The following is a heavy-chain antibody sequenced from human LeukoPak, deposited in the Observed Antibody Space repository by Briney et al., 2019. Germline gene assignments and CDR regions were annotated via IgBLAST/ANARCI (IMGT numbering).Heavy chain of an antibody. CDR3: ARHVLTGTAYFDY. Sequence: PSETLSLTCTVSGGSISSSSYYWGWIRQPPGKGLEWIGSIYYSGSTYYNPSLKSRVTISVDTSKNQFSLKLSSVTAADTAVYYCARHVLTGTAYFDYWGQGTLVTVSS. D-gene: IGHD1-20*01. CDR2: IYYSGST. V-gene: IGHV4-39*01. J-gene: IGHJ4*02. CDR1: GGSISSSSYY.